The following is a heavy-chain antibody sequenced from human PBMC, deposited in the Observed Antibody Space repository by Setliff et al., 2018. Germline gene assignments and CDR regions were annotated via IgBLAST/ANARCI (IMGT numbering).Heavy chain of an antibody. CDR1: GYTFTGYY. D-gene: IGHD6-19*01. J-gene: IGHJ4*02. CDR3: ARPRIAVARDLDY. V-gene: IGHV1-2*02. Sequence: GASVKVSCKASGYTFTGYYMHWVRQAPGQGLEWMGWINPNSGGTNYAQKFQGRVTMTRDTSISTAYMELSRLRSDDTAVYYCARPRIAVARDLDYWGQGTLVTVSS. CDR2: INPNSGGT.